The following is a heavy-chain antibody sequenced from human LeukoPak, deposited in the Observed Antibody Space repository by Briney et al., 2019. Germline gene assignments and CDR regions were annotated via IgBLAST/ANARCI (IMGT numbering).Heavy chain of an antibody. J-gene: IGHJ4*02. V-gene: IGHV4-34*01. CDR1: GGSFSGYY. D-gene: IGHD3-16*02. CDR2: INHSGST. Sequence: SETLSLTCAVYGGSFSGYYWSWIRQPPGKGLEWIGEINHSGSTNYNPSLKSRVTISVDTSKNQFSLKLSSVTAADTAVYYCASASPYVWGGYPHPPFDYWGQGTLVTVSS. CDR3: ASASPYVWGGYPHPPFDY.